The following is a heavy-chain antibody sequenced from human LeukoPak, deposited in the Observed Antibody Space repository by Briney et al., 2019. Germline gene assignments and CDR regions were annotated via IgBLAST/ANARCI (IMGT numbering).Heavy chain of an antibody. Sequence: SETLSLTCTVSGGSISSYYWSWIRRPPGKGLEWIGYFYYSGSTNYNPSLKSRVTISVGTSKNQFSLKLSSVTAADTAVYYCSGSYLYSYYYYMDVWGKGTTVTISS. D-gene: IGHD1-26*01. CDR1: GGSISSYY. CDR2: FYYSGST. J-gene: IGHJ6*03. V-gene: IGHV4-59*01. CDR3: SGSYLYSYYYYMDV.